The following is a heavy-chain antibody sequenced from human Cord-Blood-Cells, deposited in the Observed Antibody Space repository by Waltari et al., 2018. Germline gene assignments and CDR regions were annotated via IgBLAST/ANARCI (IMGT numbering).Heavy chain of an antibody. CDR3: AREGAGTHAFDI. D-gene: IGHD1-1*01. Sequence: QVQLVQSGAEVTKPGSSVKVSCKASGGTFSSYAISWVRQAPGQGLEWMGGIIPNFGTANYAKKFQGRVTITADESTSTAYMELSSLRSEETAVYYCAREGAGTHAFDIWGQGTWSPSLQ. V-gene: IGHV1-69*01. CDR1: GGTFSSYA. CDR2: IIPNFGTA. J-gene: IGHJ3*02.